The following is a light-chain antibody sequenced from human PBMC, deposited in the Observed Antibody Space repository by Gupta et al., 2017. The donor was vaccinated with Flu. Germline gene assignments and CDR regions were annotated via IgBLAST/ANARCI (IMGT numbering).Light chain of an antibody. CDR2: GNS. CDR3: QSSNSTLNSVV. V-gene: IGLV1-40*01. Sequence: QCVLTQPRSVSGAPGQRVTISCTGRSSNIGAGYDVHWYQQLPGPTPNLLFEGNSNRPSGVTDRFSGSKSGTSDSLNIIGLQAEDEAEYYYQSSNSTLNSVVFGTGTKVTVL. CDR1: SSNIGAGYD. J-gene: IGLJ1*01.